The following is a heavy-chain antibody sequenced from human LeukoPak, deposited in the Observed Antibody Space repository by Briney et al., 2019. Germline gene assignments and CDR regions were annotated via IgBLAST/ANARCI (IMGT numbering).Heavy chain of an antibody. CDR2: ISWNSGSI. J-gene: IGHJ4*02. CDR3: AKGVFFKGIAAAGDY. Sequence: PGGSLRLSCAASGFTFDDYAMHWVRQAPGKGLEWVAGISWNSGSIGYADSVKGRFTISRDNAKNSLYLQMNSLRAEDTALYYCAKGVFFKGIAAAGDYWGQGTLVTVSS. D-gene: IGHD6-13*01. CDR1: GFTFDDYA. V-gene: IGHV3-9*01.